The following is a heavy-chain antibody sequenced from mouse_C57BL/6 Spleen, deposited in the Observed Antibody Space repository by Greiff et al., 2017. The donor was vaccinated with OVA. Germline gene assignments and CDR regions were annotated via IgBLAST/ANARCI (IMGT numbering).Heavy chain of an antibody. CDR1: GYAFSSSW. D-gene: IGHD4-1*01. V-gene: IGHV1-82*01. J-gene: IGHJ4*01. CDR2: IYPGDGDT. CDR3: ARGLTEGMDY. Sequence: QVQLKESGPELVKPGASVKISCKASGYAFSSSWMNWVKQRPGKGLEWIGRIYPGDGDTNYNGKFKGKATLTADKSSSTAYMQLSSLTSEDSAVYFCARGLTEGMDYWGQGTSVTVSS.